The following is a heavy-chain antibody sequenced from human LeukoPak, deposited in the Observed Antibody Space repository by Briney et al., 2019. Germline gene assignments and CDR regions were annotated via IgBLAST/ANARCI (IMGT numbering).Heavy chain of an antibody. CDR1: GITFSRYW. CDR3: ARELRTFDS. Sequence: GGSLKLPCATSGITFSRYWMTWVRQAPGKGLEWVANIKHNGDELNYVDSVEDRFTTSRDNAKNSLYLHMTSLRAEDTAVYYCARELRTFDSWGQGTLVTVSS. V-gene: IGHV3-7*01. CDR2: IKHNGDEL. J-gene: IGHJ4*02. D-gene: IGHD3-16*01.